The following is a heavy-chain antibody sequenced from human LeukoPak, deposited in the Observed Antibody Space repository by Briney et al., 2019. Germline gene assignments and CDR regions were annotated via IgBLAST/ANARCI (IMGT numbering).Heavy chain of an antibody. D-gene: IGHD3-22*01. CDR3: AKDIYYYDSSGYLDY. CDR1: GFTVRDNY. CDR2: ISNGGDT. J-gene: IGHJ4*02. Sequence: GGSLRLSCAASGFTVRDNYMSWVRQAPGKGLESVSVISNGGDTYYADSVKGRFTISRDNSKNTLYLQMNSLRAEDTAVYYCAKDIYYYDSSGYLDYWGQGTLVTVSS. V-gene: IGHV3-53*05.